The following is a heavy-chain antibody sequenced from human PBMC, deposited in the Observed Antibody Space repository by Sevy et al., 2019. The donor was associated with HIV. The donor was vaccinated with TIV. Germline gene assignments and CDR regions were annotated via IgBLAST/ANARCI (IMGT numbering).Heavy chain of an antibody. J-gene: IGHJ4*02. D-gene: IGHD2-15*01. Sequence: SETLSLTCAVSGGSISSTDYYWTWIRQPPGKGLEWIGYIYYSGNTYYKPSLKSRVTISVDTYKNQFSLKLTSVTAADTAVYCCARGVDCTAGSGPCLVYWGRGTLVTGSS. CDR1: GGSISSTDYY. CDR3: ARGVDCTAGSGPCLVY. V-gene: IGHV4-30-4*01. CDR2: IYYSGNT.